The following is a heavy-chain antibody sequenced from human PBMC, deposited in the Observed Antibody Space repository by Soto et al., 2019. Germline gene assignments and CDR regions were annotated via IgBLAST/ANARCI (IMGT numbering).Heavy chain of an antibody. D-gene: IGHD3-16*01. CDR1: GGSISSSSYY. CDR2: INDSGST. Sequence: PSETLSLTCTVSGGSISSSSYYWGWIRQPPGKGLEWIGKINDSGSTNYNPSLKSRVTISVDTSKNQFSRKLSSVTAADTAVYYCARLLGNGYNQMGPDYWGQGTLVTVSS. J-gene: IGHJ4*02. V-gene: IGHV4-39*07. CDR3: ARLLGNGYNQMGPDY.